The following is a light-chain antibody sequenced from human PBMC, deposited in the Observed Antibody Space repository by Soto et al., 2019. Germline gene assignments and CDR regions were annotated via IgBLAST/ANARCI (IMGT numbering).Light chain of an antibody. V-gene: IGLV1-51*01. CDR2: DDN. CDR1: SSNIGGNS. CDR3: GSWDSSLSAYV. Sequence: SVLTQPRTVSAATGQKVTISCSGSSSNIGGNSVSWYQQLPGTAPKLLIYDDNKRPSGIPDRFSGSKSGTSATLGITGFQTGDEADYYCGSWDSSLSAYVFGTGTKV. J-gene: IGLJ1*01.